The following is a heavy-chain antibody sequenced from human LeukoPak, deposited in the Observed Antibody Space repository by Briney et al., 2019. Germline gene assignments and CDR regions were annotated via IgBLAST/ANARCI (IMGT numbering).Heavy chain of an antibody. V-gene: IGHV3-21*01. CDR1: GFTFSSYS. CDR2: ISGDSIYI. Sequence: GGSLRLSCAAAGFTFSSYSMNWVRQAPGRGLEWVSSISGDSIYIYYADSVRGRFTISRDNAKGSLFLKMNSLRAEDTAVYYCARCSSSGCASSPLAGYLYWGQGTLVTVSS. J-gene: IGHJ4*02. D-gene: IGHD2-2*01. CDR3: ARCSSSGCASSPLAGYLY.